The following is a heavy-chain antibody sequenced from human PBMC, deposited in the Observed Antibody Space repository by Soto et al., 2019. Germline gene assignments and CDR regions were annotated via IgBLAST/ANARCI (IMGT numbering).Heavy chain of an antibody. Sequence: QVQLVQSGAEVKKPGASVKVSCKASGYIFTRYYMHWVRQAPGQGLEWMGIINPSGGSTSYTQKFQGRVTMTRDTSTSTVYMDLSSLRSEDTAVYYCARGLLGFGSPYNFDYWGQVTLVTVSS. V-gene: IGHV1-46*01. CDR2: INPSGGST. CDR3: ARGLLGFGSPYNFDY. D-gene: IGHD2-15*01. CDR1: GYIFTRYY. J-gene: IGHJ4*02.